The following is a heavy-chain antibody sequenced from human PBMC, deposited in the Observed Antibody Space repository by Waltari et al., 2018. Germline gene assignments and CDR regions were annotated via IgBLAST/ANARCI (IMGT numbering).Heavy chain of an antibody. Sequence: QVQLQQWGAGLLKPSETLSLTCAVYGGSFSGYYWSWIRQPPGKGLEWIGEINHSGSTNYNPSLKSRVTISVDTSKNQFSLKLSSVTAADTAVYYCARGRYYYGSGSYHTNHYFDYWGQGTLVTVSS. J-gene: IGHJ4*02. V-gene: IGHV4-34*01. CDR2: INHSGST. CDR3: ARGRYYYGSGSYHTNHYFDY. D-gene: IGHD3-10*01. CDR1: GGSFSGYY.